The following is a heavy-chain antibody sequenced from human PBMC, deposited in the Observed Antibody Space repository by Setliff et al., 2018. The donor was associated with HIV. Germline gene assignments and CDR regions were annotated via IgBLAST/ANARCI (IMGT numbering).Heavy chain of an antibody. V-gene: IGHV7-4-1*02. D-gene: IGHD4-17*01. J-gene: IGHJ5*02. CDR2: INANSGSP. CDR3: ARGLYGDYGGDLNWLDP. Sequence: GASVKVSCKTSGYNFENYAINWVRQAPGQGLEWMGWINANSGSPTYAQAFTGRFFFSVDTTVATAYLQINNLKTEDTAVYFCARGLYGDYGGDLNWLDP. CDR1: GYNFENYA.